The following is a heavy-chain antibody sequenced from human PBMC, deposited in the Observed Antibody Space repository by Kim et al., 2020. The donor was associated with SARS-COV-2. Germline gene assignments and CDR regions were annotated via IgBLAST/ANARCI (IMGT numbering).Heavy chain of an antibody. CDR3: ARGRGGTMIVVVICAFDV. Sequence: SETLSLTCTVSGGSISSGGYYWSWIRQHPGKGLEWIGYIYYSGSTYYNPSLTSRVTISVDTSKNQFSLKLSSVTAADTAVYYCARGRGGTMIVVVICAFDVWGKGPMITVSS. CDR2: IYYSGST. J-gene: IGHJ3*01. D-gene: IGHD3-22*01. CDR1: GGSISSGGYY. V-gene: IGHV4-31*03.